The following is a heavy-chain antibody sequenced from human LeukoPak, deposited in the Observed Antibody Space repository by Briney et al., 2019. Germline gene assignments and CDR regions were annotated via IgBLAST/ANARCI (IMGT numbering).Heavy chain of an antibody. CDR1: GYTFTNYA. CDR2: IHPNTGNP. D-gene: IGHD3-16*02. Sequence: ASVKVSCKASGYTFTNYAMNWVRQAPGQGLEWMGWIHPNTGNPTYAQGFTGRFVFSLDTSVGTTYLQIRSLKTEDTAVYYCARAYQTLGGLSLPDHWGQGTLVAVSS. CDR3: ARAYQTLGGLSLPDH. J-gene: IGHJ5*02. V-gene: IGHV7-4-1*02.